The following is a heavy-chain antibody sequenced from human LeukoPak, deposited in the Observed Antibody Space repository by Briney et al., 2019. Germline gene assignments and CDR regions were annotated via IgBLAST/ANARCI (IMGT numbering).Heavy chain of an antibody. CDR3: ARDLHAYLDY. Sequence: PSQTLSLTCAVSGGSISSGGYYWSCIRQPPGKGLGWIGYIYHSGSTYYNPSLKSRVTISVDRSKIQSALKLISVCAADTAVYCWARDLHAYLDYGGQGTLVTVSS. J-gene: IGHJ4*02. CDR2: IYHSGST. V-gene: IGHV4-30-2*01. CDR1: GGSISSGGYY.